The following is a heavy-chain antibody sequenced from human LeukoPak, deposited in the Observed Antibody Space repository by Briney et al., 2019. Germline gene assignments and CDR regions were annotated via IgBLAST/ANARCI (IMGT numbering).Heavy chain of an antibody. J-gene: IGHJ3*02. CDR1: GYTFTSYG. D-gene: IGHD2-21*02. CDR2: ISAYDGNT. CDR3: ALRVTLDAFDI. Sequence: ASVKVSCKTSGYTFTSYGITWLRQAPGQGFEWMGWISAYDGNTNYAQKLQGRVTMTTDTSTSTAYMELRSLRSDDTAVYYCALRVTLDAFDIWGQGTMVTVSS. V-gene: IGHV1-18*01.